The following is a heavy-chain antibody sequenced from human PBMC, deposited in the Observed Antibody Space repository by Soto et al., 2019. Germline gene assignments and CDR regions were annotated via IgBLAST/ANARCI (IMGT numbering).Heavy chain of an antibody. CDR2: IYSSGST. Sequence: GGSLRLSCAASGFTVGSNYMSWVRQAPGKGLEWVSVIYSSGSTYYADSVKGRFTISRDNSKNTLYLHMNSLRAEDTAVYYCARDLGYYYGMDVWRQGTTVTVSS. V-gene: IGHV3-53*01. J-gene: IGHJ6*02. D-gene: IGHD3-16*01. CDR1: GFTVGSNY. CDR3: ARDLGYYYGMDV.